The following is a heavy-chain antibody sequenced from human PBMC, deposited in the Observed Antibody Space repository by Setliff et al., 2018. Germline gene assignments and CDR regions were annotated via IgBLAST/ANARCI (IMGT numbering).Heavy chain of an antibody. Sequence: ASVKVSCKASGYILNSYGVSWVRQAPGQGLEWMGWISSYNNDVTNYLQRFQGRVTMTTDTSTSAAYMGLRSLRSDDTAVYYCARDSRQWLEGGASGDMDIWGQGTMVTV. CDR3: ARDSRQWLEGGASGDMDI. CDR1: GYILNSYG. J-gene: IGHJ3*02. V-gene: IGHV1-18*01. D-gene: IGHD6-19*01. CDR2: ISSYNNDVT.